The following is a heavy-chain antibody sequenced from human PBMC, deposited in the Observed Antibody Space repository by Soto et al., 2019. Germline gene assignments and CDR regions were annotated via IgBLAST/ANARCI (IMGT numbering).Heavy chain of an antibody. CDR2: IIPILGIA. Sequence: ASVKVSCKASGGTFSSYTISWVRQAPGQGLEWMGRIIPILGIANYAQKFQGRVTITADKSTSTAYMELSSLRSEDTAVYYCARGPVLRYFDCLDYWGQGTLVTVSS. J-gene: IGHJ4*02. D-gene: IGHD3-9*01. CDR1: GGTFSSYT. V-gene: IGHV1-69*02. CDR3: ARGPVLRYFDCLDY.